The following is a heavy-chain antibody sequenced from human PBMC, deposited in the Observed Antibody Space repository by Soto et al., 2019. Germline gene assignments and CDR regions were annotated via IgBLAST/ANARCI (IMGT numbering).Heavy chain of an antibody. CDR3: ARNHPRLVRDAPYYYYGMDV. CDR2: IWYDGSNK. D-gene: IGHD6-19*01. V-gene: IGHV3-33*01. J-gene: IGHJ6*02. Sequence: GGSLRLSCAASGFTFSSYGMHWVRQAPGKGLEWVAVIWYDGSNKYYADSVKGRFTISRDNSKNTLYLQMNSLRAEDTAVYYCARNHPRLVRDAPYYYYGMDVWSQGTTVTVAS. CDR1: GFTFSSYG.